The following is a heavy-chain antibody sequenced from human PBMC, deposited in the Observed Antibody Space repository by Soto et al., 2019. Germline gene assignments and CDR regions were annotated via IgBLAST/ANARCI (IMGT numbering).Heavy chain of an antibody. CDR1: GFTFSSYA. CDR2: ISYDGSNK. V-gene: IGHV3-30-3*01. Sequence: SLRLSCAASGFTFSSYAMHWVRQAPGKGLEWVAVISYDGSNKYYADSVKGRFTISRDNSKNTLYLQMNSLRAEDTAVYYCAREGLLAAAGCFDYWGQGTLVTVSS. J-gene: IGHJ4*02. CDR3: AREGLLAAAGCFDY. D-gene: IGHD6-13*01.